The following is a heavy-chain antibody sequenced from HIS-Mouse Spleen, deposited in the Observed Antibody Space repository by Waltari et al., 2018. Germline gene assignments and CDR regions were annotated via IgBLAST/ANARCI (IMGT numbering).Heavy chain of an antibody. CDR1: GGSISSSSYY. Sequence: QLQLQESGPGLVKPSETLSLTCTVSGGSISSSSYYWGWIRQPPGKGLGWIGSIYSSGSTYYNPSLKSRVTISVDTSKNQFSLKLSSVTAPDTAVYYCAREIPYSSSWYDWYFDLWGRGTLVTVSS. CDR3: AREIPYSSSWYDWYFDL. CDR2: IYSSGST. J-gene: IGHJ2*01. V-gene: IGHV4-39*07. D-gene: IGHD6-13*01.